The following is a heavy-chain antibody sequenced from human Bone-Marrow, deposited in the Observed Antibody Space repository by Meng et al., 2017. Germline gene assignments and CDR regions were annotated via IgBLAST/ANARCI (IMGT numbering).Heavy chain of an antibody. Sequence: LPLQGSGPGLVKPSETLSLTCTVSGGSISSLSYYWGWIRQPPGEGLEWIGSIYYSGSTDYNPSLKSRVTISVDTSKNQFSLKLTSATAADTAVYYCARDAEARGYFDYWGQGTLVTVSS. CDR1: GGSISSLSYY. V-gene: IGHV4-39*07. CDR3: ARDAEARGYFDY. CDR2: IYYSGST. J-gene: IGHJ4*02. D-gene: IGHD3-10*01.